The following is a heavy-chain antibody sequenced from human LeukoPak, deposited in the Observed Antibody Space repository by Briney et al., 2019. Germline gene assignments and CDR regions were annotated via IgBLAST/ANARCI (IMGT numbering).Heavy chain of an antibody. J-gene: IGHJ5*02. Sequence: ASVKVSCKASGYTFTSYGISWVRQAPGQGLEWMGWISAYNGNTNYAQKLQGGATMTTDTSTSTAYMELRSLRSDDTAVYYCARDSSSAVAGTLWFDPWGQGTLVTVSS. CDR2: ISAYNGNT. D-gene: IGHD6-19*01. CDR3: ARDSSSAVAGTLWFDP. V-gene: IGHV1-18*01. CDR1: GYTFTSYG.